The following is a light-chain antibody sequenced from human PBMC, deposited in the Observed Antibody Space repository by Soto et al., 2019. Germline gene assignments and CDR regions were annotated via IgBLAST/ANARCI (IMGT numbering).Light chain of an antibody. Sequence: DIVMTQSPLFLPVTPGEPVSISCRSSLSLLHSSGYTYLHWFVQKPGQSPQLLIYLGSNRASGVPDRFSGSGSGTDFTLKISRVEAEDVGVYYCMQALQSVFSFGPGTKLDIK. V-gene: IGKV2-28*01. CDR1: LSLLHSSGYTY. CDR2: LGS. CDR3: MQALQSVFS. J-gene: IGKJ3*01.